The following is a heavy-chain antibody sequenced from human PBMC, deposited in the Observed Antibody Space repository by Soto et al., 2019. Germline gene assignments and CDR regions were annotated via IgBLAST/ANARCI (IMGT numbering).Heavy chain of an antibody. CDR1: GYTFTIYG. CDR3: ARGHILWYFDH. J-gene: IGHJ2*01. CDR2: ISAYNGNT. V-gene: IGHV1-18*01. Sequence: ASAKVSCKSAGYTFTIYGISWVRQAPGQGLEWMGWISAYNGNTNYAQKLQGRVTMTTDTSTSTAYMELRSLRSDDTAVYYCARGHILWYFDHWGRGTLLTVSS. D-gene: IGHD2-21*01.